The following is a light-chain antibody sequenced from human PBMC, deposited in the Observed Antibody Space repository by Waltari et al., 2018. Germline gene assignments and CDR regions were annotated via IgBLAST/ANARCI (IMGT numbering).Light chain of an antibody. Sequence: EIVLTQSPGTLSLSPGETATLSCRASQSVSGSSLAWNRQKPGQAPRLLSYGASSRATGIPERFSGSGSGTDFTLTISRLEPEDFGVYYCQYYGASRGPITFGQGTRLEIK. CDR1: QSVSGSS. J-gene: IGKJ5*01. V-gene: IGKV3-20*01. CDR3: QYYGASRGPIT. CDR2: GAS.